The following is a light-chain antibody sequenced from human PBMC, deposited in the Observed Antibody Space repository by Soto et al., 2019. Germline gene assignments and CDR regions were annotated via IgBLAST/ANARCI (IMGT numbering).Light chain of an antibody. J-gene: IGLJ1*01. V-gene: IGLV1-47*02. CDR2: SNN. CDR1: SSNIGGNY. CDR3: EAWDDSLSGLV. Sequence: QSVLTQPPSASGTPGQRVTISCSGSSSNIGGNYVYWYQQLPGTAPKLLIYSNNQRPSGVPDRFSGSKSGTSASLAISGLQSEDEADYYCEAWDDSLSGLVFGAGTKLTVL.